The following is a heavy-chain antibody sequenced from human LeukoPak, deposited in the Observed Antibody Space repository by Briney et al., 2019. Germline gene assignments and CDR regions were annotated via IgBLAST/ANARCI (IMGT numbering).Heavy chain of an antibody. CDR2: IYYSGST. D-gene: IGHD3-10*01. CDR1: GGSISSYY. Sequence: SETLSLTCTVSGGSISSYYWSWIRQPPGKGLEWIGYIYYSGSTNYNPSLKSRVTISVDTSKNQFSLKLSSVTAADTAVYYCARRGGSGSPSKVLDIWGQGTMVTVSS. CDR3: ARRGGSGSPSKVLDI. J-gene: IGHJ3*02. V-gene: IGHV4-59*08.